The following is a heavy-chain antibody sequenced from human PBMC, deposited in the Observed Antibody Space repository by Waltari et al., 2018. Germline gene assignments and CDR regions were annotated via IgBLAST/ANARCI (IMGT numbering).Heavy chain of an antibody. D-gene: IGHD2-2*01. J-gene: IGHJ4*02. Sequence: QVQLQESGPGLVKPSQTLSLTCTVSGGSISSGDYYWSWFRQPPGKGLEWIGYIYYSGSTYYNPSLKSRVTISVDTSKNQFSLKLSSVTAADTAVYYCARVNAGSTSEFSFDYWGQGTLVTVSS. CDR1: GGSISSGDYY. V-gene: IGHV4-30-4*08. CDR3: ARVNAGSTSEFSFDY. CDR2: IYYSGST.